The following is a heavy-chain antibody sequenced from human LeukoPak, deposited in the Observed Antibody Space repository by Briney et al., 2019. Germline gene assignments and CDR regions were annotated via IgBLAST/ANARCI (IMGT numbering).Heavy chain of an antibody. CDR1: GGSISSYY. Sequence: SETLSLTCTGAGGSISSYYWSWIRQPPGEGLGWIGYIYYSGSTNYNPSHNSRVTLSVDTPKNQFSLKLNSVTAADTAVYYCARGDISWPYYFDCWGRGTLVTVSS. CDR2: IYYSGST. V-gene: IGHV4-59*01. D-gene: IGHD6-13*01. J-gene: IGHJ4*02. CDR3: ARGDISWPYYFDC.